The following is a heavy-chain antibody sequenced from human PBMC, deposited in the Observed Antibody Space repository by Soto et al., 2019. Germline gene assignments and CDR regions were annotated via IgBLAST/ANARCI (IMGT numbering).Heavy chain of an antibody. D-gene: IGHD4-4*01. J-gene: IGHJ6*03. CDR2: INGDGSMT. Sequence: EVQLVESGGGLVHPVLSLRFSCGVSGFSFSDYRMHWVRQAPGKGLVWGARINGDGSMTGYADSVRGRFTVSRDNSDNTPSLHVSSLRAEDTAVYYCAREGYSNYDFYYLYMNAWGKGTTVTVSS. CDR3: AREGYSNYDFYYLYMNA. CDR1: GFSFSDYR. V-gene: IGHV3-74*01.